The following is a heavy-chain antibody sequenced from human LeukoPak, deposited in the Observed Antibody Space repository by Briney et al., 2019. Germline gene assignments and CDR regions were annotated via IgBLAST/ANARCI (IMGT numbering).Heavy chain of an antibody. CDR1: GGTFGSYA. V-gene: IGHV1-69*05. J-gene: IGHJ3*02. Sequence: ASVKVSCKASGGTFGSYAISWVRQAPGQGLEWMGGIIPIFGTANYAQKFQGRVTITTDESTSTAYMELSSLRSEDTAVYYCARDRTPVYCSSTSCYPSDAFDIWGQGTMVTVSS. CDR2: IIPIFGTA. D-gene: IGHD2-2*01. CDR3: ARDRTPVYCSSTSCYPSDAFDI.